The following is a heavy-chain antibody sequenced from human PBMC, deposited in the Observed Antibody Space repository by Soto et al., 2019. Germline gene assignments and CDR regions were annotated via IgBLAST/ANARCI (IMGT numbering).Heavy chain of an antibody. Sequence: QVQLQESGPGLVKPSETLSLTCTVAGGSLTDHYWNWFRQSPGKGLHWIGYVYYSGGTNYNPSLKSRVTMSVDKSKNQFSLNLRSVTAADTAVYYCARGNDWKSSTFDIWGQGTMVSVSS. V-gene: IGHV4-59*11. CDR3: ARGNDWKSSTFDI. D-gene: IGHD2-21*01. CDR2: VYYSGGT. CDR1: GGSLTDHY. J-gene: IGHJ3*02.